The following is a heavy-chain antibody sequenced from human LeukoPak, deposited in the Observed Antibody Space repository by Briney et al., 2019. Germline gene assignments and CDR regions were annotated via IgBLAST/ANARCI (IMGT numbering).Heavy chain of an antibody. CDR3: ARDRLHTYSSSIGAFDI. V-gene: IGHV4-59*01. D-gene: IGHD6-6*01. J-gene: IGHJ3*02. Sequence: PSETLSLTCTVSGGSISSYYWSWIRQPPGKGLEWIGYIYYSGSTNYNPSLKSRVTISVDTSKNQFSLKLSSVTAADTAVYYCARDRLHTYSSSIGAFDIWGQGTMVTVSS. CDR2: IYYSGST. CDR1: GGSISSYY.